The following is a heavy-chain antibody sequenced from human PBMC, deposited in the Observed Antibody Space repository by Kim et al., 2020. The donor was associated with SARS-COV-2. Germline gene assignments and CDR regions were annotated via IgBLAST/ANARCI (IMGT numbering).Heavy chain of an antibody. J-gene: IGHJ3*02. V-gene: IGHV4-31*03. CDR2: IYYSGST. CDR3: AREGGGYDSSGYYYSAFDI. D-gene: IGHD3-22*01. Sequence: SETLSLTCTVSGGSISSGGYYWSWIRQHPGKGLEWIGYIYYSGSTYYNPSLKSRVTISVDTSKNQFSLKLSSVTAADTAVYYCAREGGGYDSSGYYYSAFDIWGQGTMVTVSS. CDR1: GGSISSGGYY.